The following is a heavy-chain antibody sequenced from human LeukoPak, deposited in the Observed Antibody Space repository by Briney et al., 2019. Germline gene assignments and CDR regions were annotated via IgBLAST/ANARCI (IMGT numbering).Heavy chain of an antibody. CDR3: ARAVAGTHWFDP. D-gene: IGHD6-19*01. Sequence: GGSLRLSCAASGFTLTYYDMHWVRQATGKGLEWVSGIDIPGNTYYPDSVKGRFTMSRESAKNSLYLQMNSLRAGDTAVYYCARAVAGTHWFDPWGQGALVIVSS. CDR2: IDIPGNT. J-gene: IGHJ5*02. V-gene: IGHV3-13*01. CDR1: GFTLTYYD.